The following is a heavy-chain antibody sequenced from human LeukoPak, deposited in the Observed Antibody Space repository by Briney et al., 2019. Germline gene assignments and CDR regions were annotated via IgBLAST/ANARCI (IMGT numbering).Heavy chain of an antibody. V-gene: IGHV3-23*01. CDR3: AKAMGSGWYGGRYYYYGMDV. CDR2: LSGSGGST. CDR1: GFIFISNA. D-gene: IGHD6-19*01. Sequence: GGSPILSCAASGFIFISNAMSWVVRAPGKGLQWGSGLSGSGGSTTYEDSAKGRFTISRDNSKKKLYLQMNSLRAEDTAVYYCAKAMGSGWYGGRYYYYGMDVWGQGTTVTVSS. J-gene: IGHJ6*02.